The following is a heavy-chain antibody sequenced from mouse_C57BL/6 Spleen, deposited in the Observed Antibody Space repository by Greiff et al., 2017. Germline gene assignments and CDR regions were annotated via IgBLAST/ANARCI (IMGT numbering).Heavy chain of an antibody. CDR2: IHPNGGST. CDR1: GYTFTSYW. J-gene: IGHJ4*01. CDR3: APYGNYVAAMDY. V-gene: IGHV1-64*01. Sequence: VQLQQPGAELVKPGASVKLSCKASGYTFTSYWMHWVKQRPGQGLEWIGMIHPNGGSTNYNEKFKSKATLTVDKSSSTAYMQLSSLTSEDSAVXDCAPYGNYVAAMDYWGQGTSVTVSS. D-gene: IGHD2-1*01.